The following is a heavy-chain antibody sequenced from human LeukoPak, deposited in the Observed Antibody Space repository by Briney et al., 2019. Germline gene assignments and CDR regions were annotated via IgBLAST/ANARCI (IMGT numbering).Heavy chain of an antibody. J-gene: IGHJ4*02. CDR2: IYYSGST. V-gene: IGHV4-39*01. CDR1: GGSISSSSYY. CDR3: ARDSSGYYRIDY. Sequence: PSETLSLTCTVSGGSISSSSYYWGWIRQPPGKGLEWIGSIYYSGSTYYNPSLKSRVTISVGTSKNQFSLKLSSVTAADTAVYYCARDSSGYYRIDYWGQGTLVTVSS. D-gene: IGHD3-22*01.